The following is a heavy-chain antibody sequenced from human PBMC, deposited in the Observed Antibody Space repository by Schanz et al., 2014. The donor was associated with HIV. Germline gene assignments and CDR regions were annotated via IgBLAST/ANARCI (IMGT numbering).Heavy chain of an antibody. Sequence: QVLLVQSGAEMKQPGSSVKVSCKASGYSFTAYYMHWVRQAPGQGLEWMGWINPNSGGTNYAQKFQGRVTMTRDTSISTTYMELTRLRSDDTAVYYCAREPSFSGLDVWGQGTTVIVSS. CDR2: INPNSGGT. CDR3: AREPSFSGLDV. J-gene: IGHJ6*02. CDR1: GYSFTAYY. V-gene: IGHV1-2*02. D-gene: IGHD6-6*01.